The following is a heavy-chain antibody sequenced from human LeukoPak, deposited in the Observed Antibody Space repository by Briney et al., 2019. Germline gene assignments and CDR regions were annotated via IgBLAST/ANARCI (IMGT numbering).Heavy chain of an antibody. J-gene: IGHJ4*02. CDR2: IYPGDSDT. Sequence: GESLKISCQGSGYRFASYWIGWVRQMPGKGLEWMGIIYPGDSDTTCNPSFQGQVTISADKSISTVYLQWSSLKASDTAMYYCARKRGTFDYWGQGTLVTVSS. V-gene: IGHV5-51*01. CDR1: GYRFASYW. CDR3: ARKRGTFDY.